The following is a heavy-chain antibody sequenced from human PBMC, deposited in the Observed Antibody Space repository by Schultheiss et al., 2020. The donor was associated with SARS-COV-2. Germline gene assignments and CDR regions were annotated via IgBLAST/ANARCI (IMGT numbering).Heavy chain of an antibody. V-gene: IGHV3-30-3*01. CDR2: ITYDGSNK. Sequence: GGSLRLSCAASGFTFNSYAMHWVRQAPGKGLEWVAVITYDGSNKYYADFVKGRFTISRDNSKNTLYLQMNSLRAEDTAVYYCARVRDWNFPLGYYMDVWGKGTTVTVSS. D-gene: IGHD1-7*01. J-gene: IGHJ6*03. CDR1: GFTFNSYA. CDR3: ARVRDWNFPLGYYMDV.